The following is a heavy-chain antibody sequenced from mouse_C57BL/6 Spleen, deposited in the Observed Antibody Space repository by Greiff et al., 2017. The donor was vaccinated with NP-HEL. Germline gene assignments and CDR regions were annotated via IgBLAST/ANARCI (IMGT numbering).Heavy chain of an antibody. Sequence: VQLVESGAELVKPGASVKISCKASGYAFSSYWMNWVKQRPGKGLEWIGQIYPGDGDTNYNGKFKGKATLTADKSSSTAYMQLSSLTSEDSAVYFCARRRAGEYYFDYWGQGTTLTVSS. CDR3: ARRRAGEYYFDY. V-gene: IGHV1-80*01. CDR1: GYAFSSYW. D-gene: IGHD3-3*01. J-gene: IGHJ2*01. CDR2: IYPGDGDT.